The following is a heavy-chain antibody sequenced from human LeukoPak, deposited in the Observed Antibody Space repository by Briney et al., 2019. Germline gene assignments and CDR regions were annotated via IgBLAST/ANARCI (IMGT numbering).Heavy chain of an antibody. Sequence: GSLRLSCSASGFLFNNYGLMWVGQAPGKGLEWVSAIINDGGGTTYADSGKGRLTISRDTSKNTLSLQMNSLRPEDTALYYCAKGNSGYFADRWGRGTVVTVSS. D-gene: IGHD3-22*01. CDR1: GFLFNNYG. V-gene: IGHV3-23*01. J-gene: IGHJ5*02. CDR3: AKGNSGYFADR. CDR2: IINDGGGT.